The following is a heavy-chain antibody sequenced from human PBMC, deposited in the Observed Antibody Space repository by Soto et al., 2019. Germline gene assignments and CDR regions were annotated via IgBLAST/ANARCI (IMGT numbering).Heavy chain of an antibody. CDR3: AREIAAHLPLGHNWFDP. D-gene: IGHD6-6*01. CDR1: GFTLSSYG. CDR2: IWYDGSNK. V-gene: IGHV3-33*01. Sequence: PGGSLRLSCAASGFTLSSYGMHWVRQAPGNGLEWVAVIWYDGSNKYYADSVKGRFTISRDNSKNTLYLQMNSLRAEDTAVYYCAREIAAHLPLGHNWFDPWGQGTLVTVSS. J-gene: IGHJ5*02.